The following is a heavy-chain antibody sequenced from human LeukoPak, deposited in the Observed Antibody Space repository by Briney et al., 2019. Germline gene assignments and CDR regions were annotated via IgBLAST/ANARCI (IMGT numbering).Heavy chain of an antibody. V-gene: IGHV3-23*01. D-gene: IGHD4-17*01. CDR2: ISGPGGST. J-gene: IGHJ4*02. CDR1: GFTFNNYW. CDR3: AKSYTVTGSYFGD. Sequence: GGSLRLSCAVSGFTFNNYWMHWVRQAPGKGLEWVSGISGPGGSTYYADSVKGRFTISRDNSRSTLNLQMNSLRVEDTAVYYCAKSYTVTGSYFGDWGQGTLVTVSS.